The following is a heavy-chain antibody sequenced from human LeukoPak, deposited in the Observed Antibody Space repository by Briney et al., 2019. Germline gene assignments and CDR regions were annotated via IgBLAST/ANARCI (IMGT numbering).Heavy chain of an antibody. V-gene: IGHV3-23*01. CDR1: GFTFRSYW. CDR3: AKDHDSSGWALFDY. D-gene: IGHD6-19*01. CDR2: ISGSGGST. J-gene: IGHJ4*02. Sequence: GGSLRLSCTASGFTFRSYWMHWVRQIPGKGLEWVSAISGSGGSTYYADSVKGRFTISRDNSKNTLYLQMNSLRAEDTAVYYCAKDHDSSGWALFDYWGQGTLVTVSS.